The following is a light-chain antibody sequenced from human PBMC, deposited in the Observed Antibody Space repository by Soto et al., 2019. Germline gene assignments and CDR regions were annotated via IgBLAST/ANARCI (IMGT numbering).Light chain of an antibody. CDR2: DVS. CDR3: SSYTSSSLPYV. Sequence: QSVLTQPASVSGSPGQSITISCTGTSSDVGGYNYVSWYQQHPGKAPKLIIYDVSNRPSGVSNRFSGSKSGNTASLTISGLQAEDEDDYYCSSYTSSSLPYVFGTGTKLTVL. J-gene: IGLJ1*01. CDR1: SSDVGGYNY. V-gene: IGLV2-14*01.